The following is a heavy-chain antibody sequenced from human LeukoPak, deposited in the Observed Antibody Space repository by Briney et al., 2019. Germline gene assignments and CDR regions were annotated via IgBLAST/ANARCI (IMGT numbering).Heavy chain of an antibody. J-gene: IGHJ6*02. D-gene: IGHD5-12*01. V-gene: IGHV1-2*02. CDR2: INPNSGGT. CDR3: AREMQVATRYYYGMDV. Sequence: ASVKVSCKASGYTFTGYYMHWVRQAPGQGLEWMGWINPNSGGTNYAQKFQGRVTMTGDTSISTAYMELSRLRSDDTAVYYCAREMQVATRYYYGMDVWGQGTTVTVSS. CDR1: GYTFTGYY.